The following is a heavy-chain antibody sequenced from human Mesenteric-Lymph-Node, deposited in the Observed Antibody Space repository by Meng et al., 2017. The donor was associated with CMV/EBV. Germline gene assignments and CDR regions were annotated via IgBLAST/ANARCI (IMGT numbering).Heavy chain of an antibody. CDR2: ISSSSSYI. Sequence: GESLKISCVASGFTFINYSMKWVRQAPGKGLEWVSSISSSSSYIYYTDSLKGRFTISRDNAKNSVYLQMNSLRVEDTAVYYCARLAGGSGSYPDYWGQGTLVTVSS. V-gene: IGHV3-21*06. CDR1: GFTFINYS. J-gene: IGHJ4*02. D-gene: IGHD3-10*01. CDR3: ARLAGGSGSYPDY.